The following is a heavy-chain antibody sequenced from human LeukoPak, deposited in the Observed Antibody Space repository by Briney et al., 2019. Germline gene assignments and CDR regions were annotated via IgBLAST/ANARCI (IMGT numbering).Heavy chain of an antibody. CDR1: GFTFSSYA. J-gene: IGHJ5*02. Sequence: PGRSMRLACAASGFTFSSYAMRWVRQAPGKGLEWVAVILYVGSNKYYADFVRGRSTISRDNSKTTLYLQMNSLRAEDTAVYYCARDPDIVVVPAAIIRGWFDPWGQGTLVTVSS. D-gene: IGHD2-2*01. CDR3: ARDPDIVVVPAAIIRGWFDP. CDR2: ILYVGSNK. V-gene: IGHV3-30*04.